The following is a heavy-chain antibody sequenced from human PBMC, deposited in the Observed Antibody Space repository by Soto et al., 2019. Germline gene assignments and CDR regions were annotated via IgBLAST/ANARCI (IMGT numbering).Heavy chain of an antibody. D-gene: IGHD3-10*01. Sequence: QVQLVQSGAEVKKPGSSVKVSCKASGGTFSSYAISWVRQAPGQGLEWMGGIIPIFGTANYAQKFQGRVTITADKSTSTAYLELGSLRCEDTAVYYCAGCHRYGSGSHFRYWGQGTLFTVSS. CDR2: IIPIFGTA. V-gene: IGHV1-69*06. CDR3: AGCHRYGSGSHFRY. CDR1: GGTFSSYA. J-gene: IGHJ4*02.